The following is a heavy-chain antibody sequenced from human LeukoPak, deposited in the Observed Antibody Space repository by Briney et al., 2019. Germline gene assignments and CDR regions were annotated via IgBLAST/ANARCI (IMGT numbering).Heavy chain of an antibody. J-gene: IGHJ4*02. CDR3: AKVRPTRFVESSGWLELGY. D-gene: IGHD6-19*01. CDR2: ISGDGSRT. Sequence: GSLRLSCAASGITVSSNDMSWVRQAPGKGLEWVSLISGDGSRTYYADSVKGRFTISRDNSKNSLYLQMNSLRTEDTAFYYCAKVRPTRFVESSGWLELGYWGQGTLVTVSS. CDR1: GITVSSND. V-gene: IGHV3-43*02.